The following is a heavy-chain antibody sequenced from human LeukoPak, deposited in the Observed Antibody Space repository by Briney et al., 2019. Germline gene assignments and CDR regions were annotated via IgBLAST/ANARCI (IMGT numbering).Heavy chain of an antibody. CDR2: INPNSGGT. CDR1: GYTFTGYY. CDR3: ASSWNYAAFDI. Sequence: GASVKVSCKASGYTFTGYYMHWVRQAPGQGLEWMGWINPNSGGTNYARKFQGRVTMTRDTSISTAYMELSRLRSDDTAVYYCASSWNYAAFDIWGQGTMVTVSS. J-gene: IGHJ3*02. V-gene: IGHV1-2*02. D-gene: IGHD1-7*01.